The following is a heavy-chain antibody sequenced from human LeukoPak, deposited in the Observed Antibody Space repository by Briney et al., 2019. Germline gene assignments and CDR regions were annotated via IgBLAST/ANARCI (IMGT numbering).Heavy chain of an antibody. D-gene: IGHD3-22*01. CDR1: GFTFGSTD. V-gene: IGHV3-7*01. CDR3: ASEGHYYDSSGYSDAFDI. Sequence: GGSLRLSCAASGFTFGSTDMTWVRQAPGKGLEWVANIKQDGSEKYYVDSVKGRFTISRDNAKNSLYLQMNSLRAEDTAVYYCASEGHYYDSSGYSDAFDIWGQGTMVTVSS. CDR2: IKQDGSEK. J-gene: IGHJ3*02.